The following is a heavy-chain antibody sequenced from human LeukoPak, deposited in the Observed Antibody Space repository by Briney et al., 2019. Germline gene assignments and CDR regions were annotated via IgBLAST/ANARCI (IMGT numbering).Heavy chain of an antibody. CDR3: ARESRGYYYDSSGYGFDP. V-gene: IGHV1-69*01. CDR2: IIPIFGTA. Sequence: ASVKVSCKASGGTFSSYAISWVRQAPGQGLEWMGGIIPIFGTANYAQKFQGRVTITADESTSTAYMELSSLRSEDTVVYYCARESRGYYYDSSGYGFDPWGQGTLVTVSS. CDR1: GGTFSSYA. D-gene: IGHD3-22*01. J-gene: IGHJ5*02.